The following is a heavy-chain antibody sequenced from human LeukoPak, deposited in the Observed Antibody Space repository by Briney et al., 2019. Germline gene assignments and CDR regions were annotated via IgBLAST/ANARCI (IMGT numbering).Heavy chain of an antibody. CDR1: GFTLGGHD. D-gene: IGHD5-18*01. V-gene: IGHV3-13*01. CDR3: VREARGYHYTYFDY. J-gene: IGHJ4*02. CDR2: VSAGHHA. Sequence: PGGSLRLSCTASGFTLGGHDMHWVRQTTGDGLEWVAAVSAGHHAFYAGAVKGRFTVSREAAKNSLYLQMNSLRAGDTAVYYCVREARGYHYTYFDYWGQGSLVTVSS.